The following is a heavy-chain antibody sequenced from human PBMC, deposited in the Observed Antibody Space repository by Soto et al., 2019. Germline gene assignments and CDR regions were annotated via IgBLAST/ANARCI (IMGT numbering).Heavy chain of an antibody. J-gene: IGHJ1*01. D-gene: IGHD3-16*02. CDR1: GGYISGSDYY. CDR2: IYHTGET. CDR3: ASKGYRI. V-gene: IGHV4-39*01. Sequence: PSETLSLTCSVSGGYISGSDYYWGWIRQSPGKGLEWIGSIYHTGETYYKSSLKSRISISVDTSKNRFYLQLRSLTAADTAVYYCASKGYRIWGQGTQVTVSS.